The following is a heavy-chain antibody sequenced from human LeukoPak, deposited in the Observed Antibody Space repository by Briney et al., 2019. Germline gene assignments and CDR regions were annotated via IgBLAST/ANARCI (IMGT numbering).Heavy chain of an antibody. J-gene: IGHJ4*02. D-gene: IGHD1-26*01. CDR2: IIPILGIA. V-gene: IGHV1-69*04. CDR1: GGTFSSYA. Sequence: ASVKVSCKASGGTFSSYAISWVRQAPGQGLEWMGRIIPILGIANYAQKFQGRATITADKSTSTAYMELSSLRSEDTAVYYCARVEWELTPPPYYFDYWGQGTLVTVSS. CDR3: ARVEWELTPPPYYFDY.